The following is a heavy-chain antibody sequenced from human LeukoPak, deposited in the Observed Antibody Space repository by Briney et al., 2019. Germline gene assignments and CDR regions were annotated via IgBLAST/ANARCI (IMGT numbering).Heavy chain of an antibody. V-gene: IGHV5-51*01. CDR1: GYSFTSYW. J-gene: IGHJ3*02. CDR3: ARPQTIGGPSQAFDI. Sequence: GESLQISCKGSGYSFTSYWIGWVRQMPGKGLEWMGIIYPGDSDTRYSPSFQGQVTISADKSISTAYLQWSSLKASDTAMYYCARPQTIGGPSQAFDIWGQGTMVRVSS. CDR2: IYPGDSDT. D-gene: IGHD4-23*01.